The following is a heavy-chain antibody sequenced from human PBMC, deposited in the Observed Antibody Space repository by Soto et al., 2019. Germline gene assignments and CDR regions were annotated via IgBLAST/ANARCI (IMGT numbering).Heavy chain of an antibody. V-gene: IGHV3-48*02. CDR1: GFTFSSYS. CDR2: FSSSSSTI. J-gene: IGHJ4*02. CDR3: AREGYPFDY. Sequence: EVQLVESGGGLVQPGGSLRLSCAASGFTFSSYSMNWVRQAPGKGLEWVSYFSSSSSTIYYADSVKGRFTISRDNAKNSLYLQMNRLRDEDTAVYYCAREGYPFDYWGQGTLVTVSS. D-gene: IGHD5-12*01.